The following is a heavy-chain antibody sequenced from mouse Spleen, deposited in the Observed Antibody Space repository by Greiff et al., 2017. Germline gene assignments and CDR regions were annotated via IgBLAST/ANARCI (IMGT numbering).Heavy chain of an antibody. J-gene: IGHJ3*01. D-gene: IGHD2-5*01. CDR2: IDPETGGT. V-gene: IGHV1-15*01. CDR3: TRYCSNHPFAY. Sequence: VQLQQSGAELVRPGASVTLSCKASGYTFTDYEMHWVKQTPVHGLEWIGAIDPETGGTAYNQKFKGKATLTADKSSSTAYMELRSLTSEDSAVYYYTRYCSNHPFAYWGQGTLVTGSA. CDR1: GYTFTDYE.